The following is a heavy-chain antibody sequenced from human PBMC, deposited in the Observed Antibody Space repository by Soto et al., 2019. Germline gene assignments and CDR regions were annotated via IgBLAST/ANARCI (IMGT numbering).Heavy chain of an antibody. CDR2: IYHSGST. J-gene: IGHJ3*02. CDR3: ARVGYDILTGYSLPDAFDI. Sequence: QVQLQESGPGLVKPSGTLSLTCAVSSGSISSSNWWSWVRQPPGKGLEWIGEIYHSGSTNYNPSLKSRVTISVDKSKNQFSLKLSSVTATDTAVYYCARVGYDILTGYSLPDAFDIWGQGTMVTFSS. V-gene: IGHV4-4*02. D-gene: IGHD3-9*01. CDR1: SGSISSSNW.